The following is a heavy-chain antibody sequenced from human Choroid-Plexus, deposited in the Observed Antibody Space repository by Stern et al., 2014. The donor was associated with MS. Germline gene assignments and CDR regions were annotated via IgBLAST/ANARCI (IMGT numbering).Heavy chain of an antibody. V-gene: IGHV3-7*01. CDR1: GLTLSSYW. Sequence: EVQLEESGGGLVQPGGSLRLSCAASGLTLSSYWMSWVRQAPGKGLEWVANIKQDGSEKYYVDSGKGRFTISRDNAKNSLFLQMNSLRAEDTAVYYCAADTRAMTVFYWGQGTLVTVSS. CDR3: AADTRAMTVFY. J-gene: IGHJ4*02. D-gene: IGHD2-21*02. CDR2: IKQDGSEK.